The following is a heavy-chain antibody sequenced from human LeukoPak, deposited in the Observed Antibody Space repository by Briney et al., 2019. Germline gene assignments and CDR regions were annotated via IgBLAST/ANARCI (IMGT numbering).Heavy chain of an antibody. V-gene: IGHV1-69*13. J-gene: IGHJ4*02. CDR3: ARGGRGIRLWLDY. Sequence: SVKVSCKASGGTFSSYAISWVRQAPGQGLEWMGGIIPIFGTANYAQKFQGRVTITADESTSTAYMELSSLRSEDTAVYYCARGGRGIRLWLDYWGQGTLVTVSS. D-gene: IGHD5-18*01. CDR1: GGTFSSYA. CDR2: IIPIFGTA.